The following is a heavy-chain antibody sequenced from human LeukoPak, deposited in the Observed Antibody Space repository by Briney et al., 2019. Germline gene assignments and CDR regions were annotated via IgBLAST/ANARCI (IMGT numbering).Heavy chain of an antibody. D-gene: IGHD1-26*01. CDR1: GGTFSSYA. Sequence: SVKVSCKASGGTFSSYAFSWVGQAPGPGLEWMGRIVPIFGTANYAQKFQGRVTITTDESTSTAYMELSSLRSEDTAVYYGARAGATSTFDYWGQGTLVTVSS. CDR2: IVPIFGTA. CDR3: ARAGATSTFDY. J-gene: IGHJ4*02. V-gene: IGHV1-69*05.